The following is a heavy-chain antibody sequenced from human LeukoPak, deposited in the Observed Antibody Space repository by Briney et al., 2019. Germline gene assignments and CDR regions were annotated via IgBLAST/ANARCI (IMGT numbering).Heavy chain of an antibody. CDR2: ITSSRSTI. V-gene: IGHV3-48*02. Sequence: PAGSLRLSCAASGFTFSSYSMNWVRQAPGKGLEWVAYITSSRSTIYYADSVKGRFTISRDNVKNSLYLQMNSLRDEDTAVYYCARRGDGDSSARAFGYWGQGTLVTVSS. CDR1: GFTFSSYS. CDR3: ARRGDGDSSARAFGY. D-gene: IGHD6-19*01. J-gene: IGHJ4*02.